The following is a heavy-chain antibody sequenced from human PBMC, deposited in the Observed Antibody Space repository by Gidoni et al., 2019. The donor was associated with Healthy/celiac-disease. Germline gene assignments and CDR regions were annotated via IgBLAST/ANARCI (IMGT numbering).Heavy chain of an antibody. D-gene: IGHD6-19*01. Sequence: QLQLQESGPGLVKPSETLSLTCTVSGGSISSSSYYWGWIRQPPGKGLEWIGSIYYSGSTYYNPSLKSRVTISVDTSKNQFSLKLSSVTAADTAVYYCARRDSSGWRGIDYWGQGTLVTVSS. J-gene: IGHJ4*02. V-gene: IGHV4-39*01. CDR2: IYYSGST. CDR3: ARRDSSGWRGIDY. CDR1: GGSISSSSYY.